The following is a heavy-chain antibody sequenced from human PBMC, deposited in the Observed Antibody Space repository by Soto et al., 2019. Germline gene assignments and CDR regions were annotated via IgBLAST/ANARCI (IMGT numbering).Heavy chain of an antibody. CDR2: ISSTSTYI. V-gene: IGHV3-21*01. CDR3: ATQTPIWSGYYQYYFDF. CDR1: GITFSDNS. J-gene: IGHJ4*02. Sequence: GGSLRLSCAASGITFSDNSMKWVRQAPGKGLEWVSSISSTSTYIFYADSVKGRFTISRDNAKNSLYLQMNSLRAEDTAVYYCATQTPIWSGYYQYYFDFWGQGTLVTVSS. D-gene: IGHD3-3*01.